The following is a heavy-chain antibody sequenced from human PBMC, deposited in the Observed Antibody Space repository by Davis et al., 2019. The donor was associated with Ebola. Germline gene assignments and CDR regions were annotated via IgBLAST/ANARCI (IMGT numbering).Heavy chain of an antibody. J-gene: IGHJ5*02. CDR1: GYTFTSYG. CDR3: ARASWATVGTRWFDP. D-gene: IGHD6-13*01. CDR2: ISGYSGNT. Sequence: AASVKVSCKASGYTFTSYGISWVRQAPGQGLEWLGWISGYSGNTNYAQKLQGRVTVTTDTSTSTAYMELCSLRSEDTAVYYCARASWATVGTRWFDPWGQGTLVTVSS. V-gene: IGHV1-18*04.